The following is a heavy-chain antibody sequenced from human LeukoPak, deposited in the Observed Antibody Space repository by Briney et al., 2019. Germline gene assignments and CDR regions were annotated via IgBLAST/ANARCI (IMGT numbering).Heavy chain of an antibody. CDR3: ARTYGDYVYILGY. V-gene: IGHV3-7*01. D-gene: IGHD4-17*01. Sequence: GGSLRLSCAASGFTFSMSWMTWVRQAPGKGLEWVASINGDTSEIHYVDSVKGRFTISRDNTKDSLYLQMNSLTAEDTAMYYCARTYGDYVYILGYWGQGTLVTVSS. CDR2: INGDTSEI. CDR1: GFTFSMSW. J-gene: IGHJ4*02.